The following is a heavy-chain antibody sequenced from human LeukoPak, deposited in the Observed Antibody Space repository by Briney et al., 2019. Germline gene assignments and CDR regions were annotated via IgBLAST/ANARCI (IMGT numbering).Heavy chain of an antibody. CDR3: ARASSPGAQYYFDY. Sequence: SETLSLTCTVSGGSISSYYWSWIRQPPGKGLEWIAYIYYSGSTNYNPSLKSRVTISVDTSKNQFSLKLSSVTAADTAVYYCARASSPGAQYYFDYWGQGTLVTASS. J-gene: IGHJ4*02. CDR2: IYYSGST. CDR1: GGSISSYY. V-gene: IGHV4-59*01. D-gene: IGHD1-26*01.